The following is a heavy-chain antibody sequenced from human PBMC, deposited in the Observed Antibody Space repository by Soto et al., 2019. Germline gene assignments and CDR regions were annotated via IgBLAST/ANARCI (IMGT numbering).Heavy chain of an antibody. CDR1: GGSFSGYY. J-gene: IGHJ4*02. CDR2: INHSGST. Sequence: SETLSLTCAVYGGSFSGYYWSWIRQPPGKGLEWIGEINHSGSTNYNPSLKSRVTISVDTSKNQFSLKLSSVTAADTAVYYCARGGVFYGSFVNYWGQGTQVTVSS. D-gene: IGHD1-26*01. V-gene: IGHV4-34*01. CDR3: ARGGVFYGSFVNY.